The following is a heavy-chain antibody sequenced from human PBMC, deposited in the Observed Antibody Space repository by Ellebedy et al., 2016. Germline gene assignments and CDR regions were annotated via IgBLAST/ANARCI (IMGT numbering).Heavy chain of an antibody. CDR3: ARDGAKTYYDIRGNWFDP. CDR1: GYTFTSYD. CDR2: MNPNSGNT. V-gene: IGHV1-8*01. D-gene: IGHD3-9*01. Sequence: ASVKVSCKASGYTFTSYDINWVRQATGQGLEWMGWMNPNSGNTGYAQKFQGRVTMTRNTSISTAHMELSSLRSEDTAVYYCARDGAKTYYDIRGNWFDPWGQGTLVTVSS. J-gene: IGHJ5*02.